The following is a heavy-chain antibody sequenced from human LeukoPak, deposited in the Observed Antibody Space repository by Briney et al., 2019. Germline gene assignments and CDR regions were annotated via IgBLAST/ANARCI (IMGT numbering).Heavy chain of an antibody. D-gene: IGHD3-16*01. CDR3: ARGGKSRFDC. J-gene: IGHJ4*02. Sequence: GGSLRLSCAASGFTFDDYGMSWVRQAPGKGPEWVSGIKWNGAGTGYADSVKGRFTISRDNAKNFLYLQMNSLRAEDTALYYCARGGKSRFDCWGQGTLVTVSS. V-gene: IGHV3-20*04. CDR2: IKWNGAGT. CDR1: GFTFDDYG.